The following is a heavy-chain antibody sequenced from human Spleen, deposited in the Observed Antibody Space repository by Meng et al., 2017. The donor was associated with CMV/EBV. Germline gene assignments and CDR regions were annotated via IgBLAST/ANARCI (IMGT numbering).Heavy chain of an antibody. CDR1: GFIFSSYS. CDR3: AREFVVVPAATYGMDV. Sequence: GESLKISCAASGFIFSSYSVNWVRQAPGKGLEWVSSISKSSTYINYADSVKGRFTISRDNAKNSLYLQMNSLRAEDTAVYYCAREFVVVPAATYGMDVWGQGTTVTVSS. CDR2: ISKSSTYI. D-gene: IGHD2-2*01. J-gene: IGHJ6*02. V-gene: IGHV3-21*01.